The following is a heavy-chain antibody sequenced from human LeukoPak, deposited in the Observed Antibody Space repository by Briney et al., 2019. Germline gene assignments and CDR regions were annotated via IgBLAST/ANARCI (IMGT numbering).Heavy chain of an antibody. D-gene: IGHD5-18*01. CDR3: ARGYGGHQRRGRGYFDY. CDR1: GFTFSSYD. J-gene: IGHJ4*02. CDR2: IDTAGDT. V-gene: IGHV3-13*01. Sequence: GGSLRLSCAASGFTFSSYDLRWVRQATGKGLEWVSAIDTAGDTYYPGSVKGRFTISRENAKNSLYLKMNSLRAGDTAVYYCARGYGGHQRRGRGYFDYWGQGTLVTVSA.